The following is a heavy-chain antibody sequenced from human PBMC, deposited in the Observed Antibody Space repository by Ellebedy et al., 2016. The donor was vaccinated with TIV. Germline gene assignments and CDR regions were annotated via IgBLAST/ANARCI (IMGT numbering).Heavy chain of an antibody. CDR3: ARVDRMGGGYYYYMDV. CDR2: ISSSSSYI. Sequence: GGSLRLSXAVSGFSFSSYSMTWVRQAPGKGLEWVASISSSSSYITYADSVRGRFTISRDNTWKSLSLQLNSLRAEDTGVFYCARVDRMGGGYYYYMDVWGKGTTVTVSS. CDR1: GFSFSSYS. D-gene: IGHD3-16*01. V-gene: IGHV3-21*01. J-gene: IGHJ6*03.